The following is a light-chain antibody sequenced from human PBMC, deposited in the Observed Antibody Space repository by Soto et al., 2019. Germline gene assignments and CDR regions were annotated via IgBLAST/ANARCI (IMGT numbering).Light chain of an antibody. CDR2: DAY. J-gene: IGKJ2*02. CDR1: QGVDRY. CDR3: QQRAKWPST. Sequence: EVVLTQSPDTLSLSPGETATLSCRASQGVDRYVAWYQQKLGPAPRLFIYDAYTRATGVAARFTGSGSATDFSLTITSLEPEDFAGYYCQQRAKWPSTFGPGTKVE. V-gene: IGKV3D-11*01.